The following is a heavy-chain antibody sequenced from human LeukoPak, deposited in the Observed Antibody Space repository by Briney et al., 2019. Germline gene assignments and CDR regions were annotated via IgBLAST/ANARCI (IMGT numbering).Heavy chain of an antibody. V-gene: IGHV3-23*01. D-gene: IGHD2-15*01. CDR3: AKIPPGYCSAGSCYLDY. CDR1: GLTFGDYA. CDR2: ISSSGRDT. Sequence: GGSLRLSCAASGLTFGDYARSWVRQAPGKGLEWVSTISSSGRDTYYADSVKGRFTISRDNSKNTLYLQMNSLRAEDTAVFYCAKIPPGYCSAGSCYLDYWGQGTLVTVSS. J-gene: IGHJ4*02.